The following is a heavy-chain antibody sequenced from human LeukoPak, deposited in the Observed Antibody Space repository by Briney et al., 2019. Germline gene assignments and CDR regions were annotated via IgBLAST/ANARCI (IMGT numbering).Heavy chain of an antibody. D-gene: IGHD3-10*01. CDR3: ARHVILRGRLCGFDI. J-gene: IGHJ3*02. V-gene: IGHV4-34*01. Sequence: SETLSLTCAVYGGSFSGYYWSWIRQPPGKGLEWIGEINHSGSTNYNPSLKSRVTISVDTSKNQFSLKLNSVTAADTALYYCARHVILRGRLCGFDIWGQGTMVTVSS. CDR1: GGSFSGYY. CDR2: INHSGST.